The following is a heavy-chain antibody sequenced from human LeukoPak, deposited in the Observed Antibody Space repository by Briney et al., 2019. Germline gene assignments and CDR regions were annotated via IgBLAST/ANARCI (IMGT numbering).Heavy chain of an antibody. D-gene: IGHD4-17*01. V-gene: IGHV3-23*01. CDR1: GFTFRLYV. Sequence: GGSLSLSCAASGFTFRLYVMTWVRQAPGKGLEWVSAITGSGGSIYYADSVRGRFTISRDNSKNTLYLQMSSLRAEDTAIYYCAHHSTPDYGGLDYWGQGTLVTVSS. CDR2: ITGSGGSI. CDR3: AHHSTPDYGGLDY. J-gene: IGHJ4*02.